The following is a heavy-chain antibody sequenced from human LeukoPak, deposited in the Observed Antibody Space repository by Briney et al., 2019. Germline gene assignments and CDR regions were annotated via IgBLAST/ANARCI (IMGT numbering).Heavy chain of an antibody. Sequence: SETLSLTWTVSGGSISNYYWTWIRQPPGKELEWIGYIYYSGSTNYNPSLKSRVTISLDTSKNQFSLKLTSVTAADTALYYCARGDGYNWEFYFDYWGQGTLVTVSS. CDR1: GGSISNYY. CDR2: IYYSGST. J-gene: IGHJ4*02. V-gene: IGHV4-59*01. CDR3: ARGDGYNWEFYFDY. D-gene: IGHD5-24*01.